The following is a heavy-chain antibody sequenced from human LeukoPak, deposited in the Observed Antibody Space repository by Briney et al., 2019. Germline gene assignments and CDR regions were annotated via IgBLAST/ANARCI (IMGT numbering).Heavy chain of an antibody. CDR3: ARGSRIAARRGNWFDP. J-gene: IGHJ5*02. V-gene: IGHV1-2*02. CDR1: GYTFTSYY. Sequence: ASVKVSCKASGYTFTSYYMHWVRQAPGQGLEWMGWINPNSGGTNYAQKFQGRVTMTRDTSISTAYMELSRLRSDDTAVYYCARGSRIAARRGNWFDPWGQGTLVTVSS. D-gene: IGHD6-6*01. CDR2: INPNSGGT.